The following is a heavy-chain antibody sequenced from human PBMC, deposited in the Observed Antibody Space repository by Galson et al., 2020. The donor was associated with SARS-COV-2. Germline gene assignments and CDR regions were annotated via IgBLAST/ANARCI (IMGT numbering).Heavy chain of an antibody. Sequence: SETLSLTCSVSGGSISSGDYYWTWIRQPPGKGLEWIGYISYSGSTYYNPSLKSRVTISIDTPKNQFSLKLSSVTAADTAVYYCARRDYDISTGPIDYWGQGTLVTVSS. CDR3: ARRDYDISTGPIDY. CDR2: ISYSGST. V-gene: IGHV4-30-4*01. CDR1: GGSISSGDYY. J-gene: IGHJ4*02. D-gene: IGHD3-9*01.